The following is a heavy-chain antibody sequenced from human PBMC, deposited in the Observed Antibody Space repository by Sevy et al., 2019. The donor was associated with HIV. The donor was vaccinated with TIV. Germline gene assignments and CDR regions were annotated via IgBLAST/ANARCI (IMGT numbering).Heavy chain of an antibody. CDR1: GFSLSGYG. D-gene: IGHD6-19*01. V-gene: IGHV3-33*01. CDR2: IWYDGSNK. Sequence: GGSLRLSCAASGFSLSGYGMHWVRQAPGKGLEWVAVIWYDGSNKAYADSVKGRFTISRDNSKNTLHLQMNSLGAEDTAVYYCTRESIAVASIGYYFKYWGQGTLVTVSS. J-gene: IGHJ4*02. CDR3: TRESIAVASIGYYFKY.